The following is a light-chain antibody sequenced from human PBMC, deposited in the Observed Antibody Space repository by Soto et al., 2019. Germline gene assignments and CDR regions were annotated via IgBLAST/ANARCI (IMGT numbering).Light chain of an antibody. J-gene: IGKJ1*01. V-gene: IGKV3D-20*02. CDR2: GTS. Sequence: EIVLTQSPGTLSLSPGETATLSCRASQTIGRNYLAWYQQKPGQAPRLLIFGTSTRATGIPGRFSGSGSGTDFALIISSLEPEDFAFYYCQQGNTWPWTFGQGTKVDIK. CDR1: QTIGRNY. CDR3: QQGNTWPWT.